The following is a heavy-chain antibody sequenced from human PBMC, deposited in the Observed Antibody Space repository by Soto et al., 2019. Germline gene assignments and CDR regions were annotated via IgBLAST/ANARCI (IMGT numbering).Heavy chain of an antibody. Sequence: ASVKVSCKASGYTFTSYDINWVRLATGQGLEWMGWMNPNSGNTGYAQKFRGRVTMTRNTSISTAYMELSSLRSEDTAVYYCGRGPTTIIYYYYYMDVWGKGTTVTVSS. D-gene: IGHD5-12*01. CDR1: GYTFTSYD. CDR2: MNPNSGNT. V-gene: IGHV1-8*01. CDR3: GRGPTTIIYYYYYMDV. J-gene: IGHJ6*03.